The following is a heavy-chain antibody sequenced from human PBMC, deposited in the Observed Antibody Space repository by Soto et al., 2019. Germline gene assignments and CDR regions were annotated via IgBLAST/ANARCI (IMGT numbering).Heavy chain of an antibody. J-gene: IGHJ4*02. CDR3: ATAISSPFSNFDY. CDR1: GFTFSTYW. Sequence: EVQQVQSGGDLVQPGGSLRLSCVASGFTFSTYWMTSVRQAPGMGLEWVAGIKEDGSEEVYVDSVKGRFSISRDNAKTSLYLQLNSLRAEDTAVYYCATAISSPFSNFDYWGQGSRVTVSS. V-gene: IGHV3-7*01. D-gene: IGHD2-2*01. CDR2: IKEDGSEE.